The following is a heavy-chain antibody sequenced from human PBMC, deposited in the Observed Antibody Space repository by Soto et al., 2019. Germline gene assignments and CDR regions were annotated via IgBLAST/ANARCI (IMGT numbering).Heavy chain of an antibody. J-gene: IGHJ2*01. CDR2: LIPIFGTA. V-gene: IGHV1-69*12. CDR1: GGTFSSYT. Sequence: QVQLVPSGAEVKKPGASVTVSCKASGGTFSSYTISWVRHAPGQGLEWMGGLIPIFGTANYAQKFQVRVTITADESTSTAYMELSSLRSEDTAVYYCARGNHRWLQLWYFDLWGRGTLVTVSA. CDR3: ARGNHRWLQLWYFDL. D-gene: IGHD5-12*01.